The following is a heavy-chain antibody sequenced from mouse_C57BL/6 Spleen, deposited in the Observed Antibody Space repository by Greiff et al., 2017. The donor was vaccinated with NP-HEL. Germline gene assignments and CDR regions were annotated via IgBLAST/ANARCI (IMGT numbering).Heavy chain of an antibody. Sequence: EVKLVESGGGLVKPGGSLKLSCAASGFTFSSYAMSWVRQTPEKRLEWVATISDGGSYTYYPDNVKGRFTISRDNAKNNLYLQMSHLKSEDTAMYYCARDRGTVVVYYAMDYWGQGTSVTVSS. D-gene: IGHD1-1*01. CDR2: ISDGGSYT. J-gene: IGHJ4*01. CDR3: ARDRGTVVVYYAMDY. CDR1: GFTFSSYA. V-gene: IGHV5-4*01.